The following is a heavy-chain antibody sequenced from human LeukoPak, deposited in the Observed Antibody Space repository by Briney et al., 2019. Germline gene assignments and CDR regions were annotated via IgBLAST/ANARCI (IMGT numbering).Heavy chain of an antibody. D-gene: IGHD7-27*01. Sequence: GGSLRLSCAASGFTVSDEPMNWVRQTPGEGLEWVSYISSTGVIYYADSVRGRFSISRDNAMNSVYMQMNSLRAEDTALYYCARDHNWGFDYWGRGTLVTVSS. CDR1: GFTVSDEP. V-gene: IGHV3-69-1*01. J-gene: IGHJ4*02. CDR2: ISSTGVI. CDR3: ARDHNWGFDY.